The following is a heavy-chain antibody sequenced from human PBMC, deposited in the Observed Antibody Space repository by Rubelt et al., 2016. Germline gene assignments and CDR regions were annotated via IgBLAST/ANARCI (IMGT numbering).Heavy chain of an antibody. V-gene: IGHV4-39*01. CDR3: ARLSRSNWYFDL. J-gene: IGHJ2*01. Sequence: QVQLQESGPGLVKPSQTLSLTCTVSGGSISSSSYYWGWIRQPPEKGLEWIGRTYYIGSTYYNPSLRGRVPISVDTANNQFSLKLSSVTAADTAVYYCARLSRSNWYFDLWGRGTLVTVSS. CDR1: GGSISSSSYY. CDR2: TYYIGST.